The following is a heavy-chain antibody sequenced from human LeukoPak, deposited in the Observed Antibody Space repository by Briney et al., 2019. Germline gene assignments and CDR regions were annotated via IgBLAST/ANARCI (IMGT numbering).Heavy chain of an antibody. CDR2: IKTSGST. CDR3: AREGDYGGNSIDL. J-gene: IGHJ5*02. D-gene: IGHD4-23*01. Sequence: GGSLRLSCAASGFIINSNYMNWVRQAPGKGLEWVSVIKTSGSTHYADSVKGRFTISKHISKNTLYLEMTSLRPEDTAVYYCAREGDYGGNSIDLWGQEPWSSSPQ. CDR1: GFIINSNY. V-gene: IGHV3-53*04.